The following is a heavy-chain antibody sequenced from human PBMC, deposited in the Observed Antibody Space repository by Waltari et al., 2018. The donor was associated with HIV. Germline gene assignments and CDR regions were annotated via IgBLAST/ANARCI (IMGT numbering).Heavy chain of an antibody. V-gene: IGHV3-21*01. D-gene: IGHD2-15*01. Sequence: EVQLVESGGGLVKPGWSLRLSCPASGFSFRRYSMSWVRQAPGKGVDWVSSIDSGNSYLNYADSVRGRFTISRDNAKNSLFLQLNSLRVEDTAFYYCARFDGGGSGVYHWGQGTLVTVSS. CDR2: IDSGNSYL. CDR1: GFSFRRYS. J-gene: IGHJ5*02. CDR3: ARFDGGGSGVYH.